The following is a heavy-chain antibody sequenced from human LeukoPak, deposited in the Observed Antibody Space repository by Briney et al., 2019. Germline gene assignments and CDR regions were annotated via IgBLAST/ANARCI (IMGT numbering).Heavy chain of an antibody. CDR1: GFTVSSNY. V-gene: IGHV3-66*02. Sequence: PGGPLRLSCAASGFTVSSNYMSWVRQAPGKGLEWVSVIYSGGSTYYADSVKGRFTISRDNSKNTLYLQMNSLRAEDTAVYYCARDSYYDSSGYFDYWGQGTLVTVSS. CDR3: ARDSYYDSSGYFDY. J-gene: IGHJ4*02. D-gene: IGHD3-22*01. CDR2: IYSGGST.